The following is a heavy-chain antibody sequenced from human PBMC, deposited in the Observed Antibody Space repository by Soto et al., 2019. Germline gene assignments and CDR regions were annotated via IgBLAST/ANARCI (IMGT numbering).Heavy chain of an antibody. J-gene: IGHJ4*02. Sequence: QMQLVQSGPEVKKPGTSVKVSCKASGFTFTSSAVQWVRQARGQRLEWIGWIVVGSGNTNYAQKFQERVTITRDMSTSTAYMELSSLRSEDTAVYYCAVVLYYDSSGPLDYWGQGTLATVSS. CDR1: GFTFTSSA. V-gene: IGHV1-58*01. CDR3: AVVLYYDSSGPLDY. CDR2: IVVGSGNT. D-gene: IGHD3-22*01.